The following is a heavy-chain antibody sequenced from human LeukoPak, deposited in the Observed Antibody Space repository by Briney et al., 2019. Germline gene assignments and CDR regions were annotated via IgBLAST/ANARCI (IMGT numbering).Heavy chain of an antibody. CDR2: IYTSGST. CDR1: GGSISTYY. Sequence: SETLSLTCTVSGGSISTYYWSWIRQPAGKGLEWIGRIYTSGSTNYNPSLKSRVTMSVDTSENQFSLKLSAVTAADTAVYYCAREPVITMVRGVKLDPRYDYYYYMDVWGKGTTVTISS. D-gene: IGHD3-10*01. J-gene: IGHJ6*03. V-gene: IGHV4-4*07. CDR3: AREPVITMVRGVKLDPRYDYYYYMDV.